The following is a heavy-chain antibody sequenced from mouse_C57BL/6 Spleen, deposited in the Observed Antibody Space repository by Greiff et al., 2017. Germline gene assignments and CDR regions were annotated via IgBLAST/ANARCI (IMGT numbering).Heavy chain of an antibody. CDR2: ISSGSSTI. J-gene: IGHJ2*01. CDR3: ARDAYYFDY. V-gene: IGHV5-17*01. CDR1: GFTFSDYG. Sequence: EVMLVESGGGLVKPGGSLKLSCAASGFTFSDYGMHWVRQAPEKGLEWVAYISSGSSTIYYADTVKGRFTIFRENAKNTLFLKMTSLRSEDTAMYYCARDAYYFDYWGQGTTLTVSS.